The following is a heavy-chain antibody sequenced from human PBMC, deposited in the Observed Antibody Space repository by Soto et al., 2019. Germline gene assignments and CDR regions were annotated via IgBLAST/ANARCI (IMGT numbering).Heavy chain of an antibody. CDR2: IYYSGST. D-gene: IGHD2-2*01. Sequence: SETLSLTCTVSGGSISSGDYYWSWIRQPPGKGLEWIGYIYYSGSTYYNPSLKSRVTISVDTSKNQFSLKLSSVTAADTAVYYCASVGRYCSSTSCYLPFDYWGQGTLVTVS. V-gene: IGHV4-30-4*01. CDR1: GGSISSGDYY. J-gene: IGHJ4*02. CDR3: ASVGRYCSSTSCYLPFDY.